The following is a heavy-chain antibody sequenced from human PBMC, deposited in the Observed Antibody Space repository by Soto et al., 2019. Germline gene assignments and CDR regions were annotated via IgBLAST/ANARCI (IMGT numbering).Heavy chain of an antibody. CDR2: IYYNGDT. V-gene: IGHV4-59*01. D-gene: IGHD3-16*02. CDR3: ARDRYPDAPGRWFDP. J-gene: IGHJ5*02. Sequence: QVQLQESGPGLLKPSETLSLTCTVSGGSIGNYFWSWIRQPPGSGLDWIGYIYYNGDTRYNPSLDSRVTMSVDTSKNQLSLKLTSVTAADTAVYYCARDRYPDAPGRWFDPWGQVTLVTVAS. CDR1: GGSIGNYF.